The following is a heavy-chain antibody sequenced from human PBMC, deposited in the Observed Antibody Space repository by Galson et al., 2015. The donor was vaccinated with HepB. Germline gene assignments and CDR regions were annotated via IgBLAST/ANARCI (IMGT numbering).Heavy chain of an antibody. CDR1: GFTFSSYA. CDR3: AKGEVYYYDSSGYQRGSYFDY. V-gene: IGHV3-23*01. J-gene: IGHJ4*02. D-gene: IGHD3-22*01. CDR2: ISGSGSST. Sequence: SLRLSCAASGFTFSSYAMSWVRQAPGKGLEWVSGISGSGSSTYYADSVKGHLTISRDNSKNTVYLQMNSLRAEDTAVYYCAKGEVYYYDSSGYQRGSYFDYWGQGTLVTVSS.